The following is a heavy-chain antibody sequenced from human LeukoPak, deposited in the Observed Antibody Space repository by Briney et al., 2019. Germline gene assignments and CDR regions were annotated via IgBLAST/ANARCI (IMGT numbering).Heavy chain of an antibody. CDR2: ISGSGGST. Sequence: PGGSLRLSCAASGFTFSSYAMSWVRQAPGKGLEWVSAISGSGGSTYYADSVKGRFTISRDNSKNTLYLQMNSLRAEDTAVYYCARGPTDSGSYGPYFDYWGQGTLVTVSS. CDR1: GFTFSSYA. V-gene: IGHV3-23*01. J-gene: IGHJ4*02. D-gene: IGHD1-26*01. CDR3: ARGPTDSGSYGPYFDY.